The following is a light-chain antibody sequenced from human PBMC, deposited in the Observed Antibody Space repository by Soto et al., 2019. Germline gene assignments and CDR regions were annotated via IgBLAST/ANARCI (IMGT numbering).Light chain of an antibody. CDR1: SSDVGGYNY. V-gene: IGLV2-8*01. CDR2: EVS. CDR3: SSYAGSKNF. J-gene: IGLJ2*01. Sequence: QSALTQPPSASGSPGQSVTISCTGTSSDVGGYNYVSWYQQRPGKAPRLMIYEVSKRPSGVPDRFSDSKSGNTASLTVSGLQAEDEADYYCSSYAGSKNFFGGGTKLTVL.